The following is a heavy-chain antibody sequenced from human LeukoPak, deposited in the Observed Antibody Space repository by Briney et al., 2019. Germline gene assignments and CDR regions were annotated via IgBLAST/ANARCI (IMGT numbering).Heavy chain of an antibody. J-gene: IGHJ6*02. Sequence: GEPLHTSCQASGYKFTTDWIGKVSQMPPKGLEWMGTIYPGDSDTRYSPSFQGQITISSDKSISTAYSQWNSMTASDTAIYYWARLVKGAMDVGGQGTTITVS. V-gene: IGHV5-51*01. D-gene: IGHD3-10*01. CDR3: ARLVKGAMDV. CDR1: GYKFTTDW. CDR2: IYPGDSDT.